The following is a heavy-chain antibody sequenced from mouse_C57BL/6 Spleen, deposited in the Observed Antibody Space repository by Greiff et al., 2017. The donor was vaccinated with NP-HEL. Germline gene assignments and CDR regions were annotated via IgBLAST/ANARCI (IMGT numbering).Heavy chain of an antibody. CDR3: AREWLWYFDV. Sequence: DVHLVESEGGLVQPGSSMTLSCTASGFTFSDYYMAWVRQVPEKGLEWVANINYDGSSTYYLDSLKSRFIISRDNAKNILYLQMSSLKSEDTATYYCAREWLWYFDVWGTGTTVTVSS. D-gene: IGHD2-2*01. CDR2: INYDGSST. CDR1: GFTFSDYY. J-gene: IGHJ1*03. V-gene: IGHV5-16*01.